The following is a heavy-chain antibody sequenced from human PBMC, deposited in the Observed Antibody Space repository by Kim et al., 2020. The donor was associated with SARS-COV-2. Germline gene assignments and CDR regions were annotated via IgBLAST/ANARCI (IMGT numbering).Heavy chain of an antibody. J-gene: IGHJ4*02. D-gene: IGHD2-2*01. CDR1: GGSISSYY. CDR2: LYYSGST. V-gene: IGHV4-59*08. CDR3: VRLGCIATSCTTFDY. Sequence: SETLSLTCSVFGGSISSYYWSWIRQSPGKGLEWIGYLYYSGSTNYNPSLKSRVTISVDTSKNQFSLKLNFVTAADTAMYYCVRLGCIATSCTTFDYWGQG.